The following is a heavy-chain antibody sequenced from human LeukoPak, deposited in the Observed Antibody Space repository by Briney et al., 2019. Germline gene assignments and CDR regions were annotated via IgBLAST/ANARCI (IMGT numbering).Heavy chain of an antibody. CDR1: GDSISSSSSY. Sequence: KSSETLSLTCTVSGDSISSSSSYWGWIRQPPGKGLEWIGSSYFRGSTYYNPSLKSRVTISADTSKNQLSLKPSSVTAADTAVYYCGRQDNRIAAASAGYWIQGVLVTVSS. J-gene: IGHJ4*02. CDR2: SYFRGST. V-gene: IGHV4-39*01. CDR3: GRQDNRIAAASAGY. D-gene: IGHD6-13*01.